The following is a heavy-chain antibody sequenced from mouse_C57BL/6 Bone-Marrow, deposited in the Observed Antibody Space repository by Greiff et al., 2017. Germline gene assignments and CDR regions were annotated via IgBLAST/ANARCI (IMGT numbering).Heavy chain of an antibody. Sequence: EVQRVESGGGLVQPGGSLKLSCAASGFTFSDYYMYWVRQTPEKRLEWVAYISNGGGSTYYPDTVKGRFTISRDNAKNTLYLQMSRLKSEDTAMYYCARQGADMDYWGQGTSVTVSS. CDR1: GFTFSDYY. V-gene: IGHV5-12*01. J-gene: IGHJ4*01. CDR3: ARQGADMDY. CDR2: ISNGGGST.